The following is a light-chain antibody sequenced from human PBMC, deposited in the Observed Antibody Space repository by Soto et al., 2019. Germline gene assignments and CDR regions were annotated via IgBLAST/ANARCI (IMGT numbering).Light chain of an antibody. J-gene: IGKJ5*01. CDR1: QGMSSY. V-gene: IGKV1-9*01. Sequence: DIQLTQSPSFLSASVGDRVTITCRASQGMSSYLAWYQQKPGKAPKLLIYAASTLQSGVPSRFSGSGSGTEFTLTISSLQPENFTTYYCQQLNSYPTFGQGTRLEI. CDR2: AAS. CDR3: QQLNSYPT.